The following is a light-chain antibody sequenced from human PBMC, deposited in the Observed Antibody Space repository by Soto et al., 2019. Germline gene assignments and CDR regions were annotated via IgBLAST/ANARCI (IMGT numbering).Light chain of an antibody. CDR2: GNS. V-gene: IGLV1-40*01. CDR3: QSYDSSLSGSV. Sequence: QSVLTQPPSVSGAPGQRVTISCTGSSSNSGAGYDVHWYQQLPGTAPKLLIYGNSNRPSGVPDRFSGSKSGTSASLAITGLQAEDEADYYCQSYDSSLSGSVFGGGIKLTVL. CDR1: SSNSGAGYD. J-gene: IGLJ3*02.